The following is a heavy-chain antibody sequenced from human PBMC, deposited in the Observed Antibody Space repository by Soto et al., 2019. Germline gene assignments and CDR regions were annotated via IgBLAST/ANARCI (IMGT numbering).Heavy chain of an antibody. V-gene: IGHV1-24*01. Sequence: ASVQVSCKVSGYTLTELSMHWVRQAPGKGLEWMGGFDPEDGETISAQKFQGRDTMTEDTSTGTASRELSSLSSEDTAAYNCATGAYCSSTSCYAGEGYYFDYCCQGTLVTVPS. CDR1: GYTLTELS. CDR3: ATGAYCSSTSCYAGEGYYFDY. CDR2: FDPEDGET. D-gene: IGHD2-2*01. J-gene: IGHJ4*02.